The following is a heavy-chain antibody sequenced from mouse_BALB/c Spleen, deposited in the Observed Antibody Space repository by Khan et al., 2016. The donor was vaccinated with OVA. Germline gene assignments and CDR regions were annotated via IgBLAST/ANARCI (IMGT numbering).Heavy chain of an antibody. J-gene: IGHJ2*01. CDR3: ARLEDK. CDR2: IWAGGST. V-gene: IGHV2-9*02. CDR1: GFSLTSYG. Sequence: QVQLKESGPGLVAPSQSLSITCTVSGFSLTSYGVHWVRQPPGTGLEWLGVIWAGGSTNYNSALMSRLSISKDNSKSQVFLKMNSLQTDDTGMYYCARLEDKWGQGTTLTVSS.